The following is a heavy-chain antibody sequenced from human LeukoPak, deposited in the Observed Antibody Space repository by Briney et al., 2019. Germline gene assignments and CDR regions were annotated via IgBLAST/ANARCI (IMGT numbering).Heavy chain of an antibody. Sequence: SVKVSCKASGFTFTSSAMQWVRQARGQRLEWIGWIVVGSGNTNYAQKFQERVTITRDMSTSTAYMELSSLRSEDTAVYYCAASSSSWYKPLDYWGQGTLVTVSS. V-gene: IGHV1-58*02. CDR3: AASSSSWYKPLDY. J-gene: IGHJ4*02. D-gene: IGHD6-13*01. CDR1: GFTFTSSA. CDR2: IVVGSGNT.